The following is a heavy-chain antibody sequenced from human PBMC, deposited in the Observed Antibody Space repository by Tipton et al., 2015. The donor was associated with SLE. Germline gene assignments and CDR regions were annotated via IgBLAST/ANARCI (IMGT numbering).Heavy chain of an antibody. CDR1: RFTFSNYN. CDR3: ARRNSESGAFDI. Sequence: SLRLSCSASRFTFSNYNMNWVRQAPGKGLEWVSCISGTSSNIYYADSVRGRFTISRDNSKNTLYLQMNSLRVEDTAIYYCARRNSESGAFDIWGQGTLVTVSS. V-gene: IGHV3-21*04. CDR2: ISGTSSNI. D-gene: IGHD3-10*01. J-gene: IGHJ3*02.